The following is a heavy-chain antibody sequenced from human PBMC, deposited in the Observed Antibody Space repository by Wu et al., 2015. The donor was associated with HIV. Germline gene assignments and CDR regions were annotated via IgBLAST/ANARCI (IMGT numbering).Heavy chain of an antibody. CDR1: GGTFNNYA. Sequence: QVQLVQSGAEVKKPGSSVKVSCRASGGTFNNYAVNWVRLAHGEGLEWMGRITPLSGRPNYAQNFQGRVTITADESTSTVYMQLNSLRSEDTAVYYCAREAEGGRRWLLGYVGQGTQVTVSS. J-gene: IGHJ4*02. CDR3: AREAEGGRRWLLGY. CDR2: ITPLSGRP. V-gene: IGHV1-69*13. D-gene: IGHD4-17*01.